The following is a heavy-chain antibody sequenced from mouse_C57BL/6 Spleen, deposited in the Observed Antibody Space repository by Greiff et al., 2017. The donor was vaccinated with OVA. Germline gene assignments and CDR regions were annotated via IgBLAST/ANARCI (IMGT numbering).Heavy chain of an antibody. CDR2: IYPGDGDT. D-gene: IGHD1-1*01. V-gene: IGHV1-82*01. Sequence: QVQLQQSGPELVKPGASVKISCKASGYAFSSSWMNWVKQRPGKGLEWIGRIYPGDGDTNYNGKFKGKATLTADKSSSTAYMQLSSLTSEDSAVYFWASTVVAPEGFDYWGQGTTLTVSS. CDR3: ASTVVAPEGFDY. J-gene: IGHJ2*01. CDR1: GYAFSSSW.